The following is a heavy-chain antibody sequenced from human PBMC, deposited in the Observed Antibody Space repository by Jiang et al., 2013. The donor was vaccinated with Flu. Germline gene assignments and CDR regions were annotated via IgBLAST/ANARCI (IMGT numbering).Heavy chain of an antibody. CDR3: ARAQRYCSSSSCTPLYNWF. D-gene: IGHD2-2*01. CDR1: GGSFSGYY. CDR2: INHSGNT. V-gene: IGHV4-34*01. Sequence: LLKPSETLSLTCAVYGGSFSGYYWSWIRQPPGKGLEWIGEINHSGNTNYNPSLKSRITMSVDTSKSQFSLKLSSMTAADTAVYYCARAQRYCSSSSCTPLYNWF. J-gene: IGHJ5*01.